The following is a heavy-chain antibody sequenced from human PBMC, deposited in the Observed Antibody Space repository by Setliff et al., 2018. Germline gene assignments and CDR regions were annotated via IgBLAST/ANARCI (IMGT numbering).Heavy chain of an antibody. Sequence: ASVKVSCKASGYSFNSYYMHWVRQAPGQGLEWMGIINPGGGSSSSTEKFQGRVTMTRDTSASTVYMEMGNLTSDATAVYYCARAGSAAAGRKGIFEYWGQGSLVTVSS. CDR3: ARAGSAAAGRKGIFEY. V-gene: IGHV1-46*02. J-gene: IGHJ4*02. CDR1: GYSFNSYY. CDR2: INPGGGSS. D-gene: IGHD6-13*01.